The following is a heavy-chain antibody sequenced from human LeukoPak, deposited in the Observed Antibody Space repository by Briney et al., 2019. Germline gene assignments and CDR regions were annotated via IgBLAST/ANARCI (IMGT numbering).Heavy chain of an antibody. D-gene: IGHD3-22*01. J-gene: IGHJ3*02. CDR2: ISYDGNNK. CDR3: ARNHYDSSGYYYGFRAFDM. Sequence: GGSLRLSCAASGFTFSRHAMHWVRQAPGKGLEWVAVISYDGNNKYYADSVKGRFTISRDNSKNTLYLQMNSLRADGTAVYYCARNHYDSSGYYYGFRAFDMWGQGTMVTVSS. CDR1: GFTFSRHA. V-gene: IGHV3-30-3*01.